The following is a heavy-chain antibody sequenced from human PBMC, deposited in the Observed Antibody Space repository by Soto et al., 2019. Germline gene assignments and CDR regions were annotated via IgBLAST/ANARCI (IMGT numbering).Heavy chain of an antibody. D-gene: IGHD4-17*01. CDR2: ISGSGGST. Sequence: GGSLRLSCAASGFTFSSYAMSWVRQAPGKGLEWVSAISGSGGSTYYADSVKGRFTISRDNSKNTLYLQMNSLRAEDTAVYYCAKDPHDDYGVRWFDPWGQGTLVTVSS. CDR3: AKDPHDDYGVRWFDP. V-gene: IGHV3-23*01. CDR1: GFTFSSYA. J-gene: IGHJ5*02.